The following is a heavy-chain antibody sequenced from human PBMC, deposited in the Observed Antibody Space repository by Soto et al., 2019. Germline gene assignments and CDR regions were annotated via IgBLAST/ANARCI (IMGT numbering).Heavy chain of an antibody. CDR1: GYTFTSYG. CDR3: ARDFRGVDTAMVHSYYYGMDV. Sequence: ASVKVSCKASGYTFTSYGISWVRQAPGQGLEWMGWISAYNGNTNYAQKLQGRVTMTTDTSTSTAYMELRSLRSDDTAVYYCARDFRGVDTAMVHSYYYGMDVWGQGTTVTVSS. V-gene: IGHV1-18*01. J-gene: IGHJ6*02. D-gene: IGHD5-18*01. CDR2: ISAYNGNT.